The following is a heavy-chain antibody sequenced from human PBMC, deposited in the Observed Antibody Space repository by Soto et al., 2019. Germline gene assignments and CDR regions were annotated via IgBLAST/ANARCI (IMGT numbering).Heavy chain of an antibody. CDR3: ARAYRGAAVSKPNVYQPFDP. D-gene: IGHD6-13*01. CDR1: GGTFSSYA. V-gene: IGHV1-69*13. CDR2: IIPIFGTA. Sequence: SVKVSCKASGGTFSSYAISWVRQAPGQGLEWMGGIIPIFGTANYAQKFQGRVTITADESTSTAYMELSSLRSEDTAVYYCARAYRGAAVSKPNVYQPFDPWGQGTLVTVS. J-gene: IGHJ5*02.